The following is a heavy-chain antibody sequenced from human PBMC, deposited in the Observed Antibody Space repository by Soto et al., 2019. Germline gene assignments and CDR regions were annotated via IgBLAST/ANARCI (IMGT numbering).Heavy chain of an antibody. D-gene: IGHD3-3*01. CDR2: INHRGRT. CDR1: GGSFSGYY. Sequence: SETLSLTCAVYGGSFSGYYWSWIRQPPGKGLEGIGEINHRGRTIYNPSLKRRVTISVDTSKNQFSLKLSPVTAADTAVYYCASFPTYDFWSGYYSDAFDIWGQGTMVTVSS. J-gene: IGHJ3*02. V-gene: IGHV4-34*01. CDR3: ASFPTYDFWSGYYSDAFDI.